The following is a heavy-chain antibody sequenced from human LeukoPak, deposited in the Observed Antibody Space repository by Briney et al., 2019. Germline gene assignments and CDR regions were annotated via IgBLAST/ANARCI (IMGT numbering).Heavy chain of an antibody. CDR2: INHSGST. CDR1: GGSFSGYY. J-gene: IGHJ4*02. Sequence: XXTLSLTCAVYGGSFSGYYWSWIRQPPGKGLEWIGEINHSGSTNYNPSLKSRVTISVDTSKNQFSLKLSSVTAADTAVYYCARGGVHDYGVDYWGQGTLVTVSS. CDR3: ARGGVHDYGVDY. V-gene: IGHV4-34*01. D-gene: IGHD4-17*01.